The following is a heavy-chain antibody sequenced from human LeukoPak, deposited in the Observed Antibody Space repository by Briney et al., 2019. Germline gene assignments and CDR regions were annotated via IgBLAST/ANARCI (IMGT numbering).Heavy chain of an antibody. J-gene: IGHJ4*02. Sequence: ASXKVSCKASGYTYNYYDMHWVGQAPGQGLDWRGWMNPNSGGTNYAQKFQSRVTMTRDTSISTAYMELSRLRSDDTAVYYCARVYLGVYYYGSSGYSHLDNWGQGTLITLSS. CDR2: MNPNSGGT. D-gene: IGHD3-22*01. V-gene: IGHV1-2*02. CDR3: ARVYLGVYYYGSSGYSHLDN. CDR1: GYTYNYYD.